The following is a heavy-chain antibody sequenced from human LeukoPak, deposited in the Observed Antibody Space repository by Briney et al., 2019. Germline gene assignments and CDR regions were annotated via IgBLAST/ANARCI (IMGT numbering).Heavy chain of an antibody. D-gene: IGHD2-2*01. CDR3: ARDLSSTSCSFDY. J-gene: IGHJ4*02. CDR1: GFTFSNYA. Sequence: GGSLRLSCAASGFTFSNYAMSWVRQAPGQGLEWVSAISGGGSTTYSADSVKGRFTISRDNSKNMLYLQMNSLRAEDTAVYYCARDLSSTSCSFDYWGQGTLVTVSS. CDR2: ISGGGSTT. V-gene: IGHV3-23*01.